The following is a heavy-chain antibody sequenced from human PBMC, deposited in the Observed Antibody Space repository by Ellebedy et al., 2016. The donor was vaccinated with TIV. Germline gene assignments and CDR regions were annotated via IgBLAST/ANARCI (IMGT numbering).Heavy chain of an antibody. CDR3: SRGIAAVMY. Sequence: GESLKISCAASGFTFSSYDMNWVRQAPGKGLEWVSSITGSSSYMFYADSVEGRFTISRDNAKNSLYLQLNSLRAEDTAVYYCSRGIAAVMYWGQGTLVTVSS. V-gene: IGHV3-21*01. CDR1: GFTFSSYD. D-gene: IGHD6-13*01. CDR2: ITGSSSYM. J-gene: IGHJ4*02.